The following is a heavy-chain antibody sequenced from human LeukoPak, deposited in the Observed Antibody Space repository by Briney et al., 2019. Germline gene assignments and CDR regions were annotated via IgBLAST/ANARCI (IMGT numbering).Heavy chain of an antibody. V-gene: IGHV1-18*01. CDR3: ARGFPPRRQYDSSGYYSYYFDY. J-gene: IGHJ4*02. Sequence: ASVKASCKASGYTFTSYGVSWVRQAPGQGLEWMGWISAYNGNTHSAQKLQGRVTMTTDTSTSTAYMEPRSLRSDDTAVYYCARGFPPRRQYDSSGYYSYYFDYWGQGTLVTVSS. CDR1: GYTFTSYG. CDR2: ISAYNGNT. D-gene: IGHD3-22*01.